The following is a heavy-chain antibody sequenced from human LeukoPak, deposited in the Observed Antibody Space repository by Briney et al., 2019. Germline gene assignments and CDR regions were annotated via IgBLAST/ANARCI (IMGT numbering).Heavy chain of an antibody. D-gene: IGHD2-21*02. Sequence: SETLSLTCTVSGGSISSYYWSWIRQPPGKGLEWIGYIYYSGSTNYNPSLKSRVTISVDTPKNQFSLKLSSVTAADTAVYYCARVLTGDLDYWGQGTLVTVSS. CDR2: IYYSGST. CDR1: GGSISSYY. J-gene: IGHJ4*02. V-gene: IGHV4-59*01. CDR3: ARVLTGDLDY.